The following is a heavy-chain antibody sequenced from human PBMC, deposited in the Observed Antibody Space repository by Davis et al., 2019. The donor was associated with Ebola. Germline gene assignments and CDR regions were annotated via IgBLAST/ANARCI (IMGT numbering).Heavy chain of an antibody. CDR2: ISFDGRLR. Sequence: GESLKISCAASGFNFGIYSMHWVRQAPGKGLEWLATISFDGRLRSYADSVKGRFTISRDNSKNTLYLQMNSLRAEDTAVYYCAKTPPYTSGWYGSFDNWGQGTLVTVSS. J-gene: IGHJ4*02. D-gene: IGHD6-19*01. CDR3: AKTPPYTSGWYGSFDN. CDR1: GFNFGIYS. V-gene: IGHV3-30*04.